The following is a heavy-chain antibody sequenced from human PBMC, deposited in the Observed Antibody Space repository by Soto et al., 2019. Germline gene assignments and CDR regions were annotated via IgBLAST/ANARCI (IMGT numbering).Heavy chain of an antibody. CDR1: GGTFSRYA. CDR2: IIALFGTA. D-gene: IGHD2-15*01. J-gene: IGHJ4*02. CDR3: ARDYGHDCSGGNCYFYF. Sequence: QVQLVQSGAEVKKPGSSVKVSCKASGGTFSRYAINWVRQAPGHGLEWMGGIIALFGTAKYAQKFQGRVTITADESTSTAHMELRSLRSEDTAVYYCARDYGHDCSGGNCYFYFWGQGTLVTVSS. V-gene: IGHV1-69*01.